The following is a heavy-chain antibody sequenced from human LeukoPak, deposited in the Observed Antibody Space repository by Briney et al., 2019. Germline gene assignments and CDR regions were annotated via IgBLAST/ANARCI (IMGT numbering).Heavy chain of an antibody. J-gene: IGHJ4*02. CDR3: AKSIPTIAVAVSTRQ. D-gene: IGHD6-19*01. V-gene: IGHV3-30*02. CDR1: GFTFSSYP. CDR2: IRYDGSDK. Sequence: GGSLRLSCGASGFTFSSYPMNWVRQAPGKGLEWVAFIRYDGSDKHYADSVKGRFTISRDNSKNTLYLQMNSLRAEDTAVYYCAKSIPTIAVAVSTRQWGQGTLVTVSS.